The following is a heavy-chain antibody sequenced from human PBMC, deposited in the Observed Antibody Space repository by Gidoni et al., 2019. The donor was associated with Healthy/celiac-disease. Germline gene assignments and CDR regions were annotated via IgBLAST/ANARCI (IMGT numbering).Heavy chain of an antibody. Sequence: EVQLVESGRGMGQPGRSLRLYCAASGVNFDEYTMTWVRQAPGKGLAWVSGISWDSGGIGYADAVKGRCTISRYNAKNSLYLQMNSLRAEDTALYYCVKALGRGAAAGTGYYGMDVWGQGTTVTVSS. CDR2: ISWDSGGI. J-gene: IGHJ6*02. CDR3: VKALGRGAAAGTGYYGMDV. CDR1: GVNFDEYT. V-gene: IGHV3-9*01. D-gene: IGHD6-13*01.